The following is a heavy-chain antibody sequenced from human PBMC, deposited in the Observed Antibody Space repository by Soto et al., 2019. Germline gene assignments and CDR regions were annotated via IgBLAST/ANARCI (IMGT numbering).Heavy chain of an antibody. CDR2: ISSSTSYV. CDR3: ARDPSEGRVGNWFES. J-gene: IGHJ5*01. CDR1: GFTFSRYG. Sequence: LRLSCAASGFTFSRYGMNWLRQAPGKGLEWVASISSSTSYVYYADSVKGRFSTSRDNAKNILYLEMYALRTEDTAVYYCARDPSEGRVGNWFESWGQGTLVTVSS. V-gene: IGHV3-21*06. D-gene: IGHD2-2*01.